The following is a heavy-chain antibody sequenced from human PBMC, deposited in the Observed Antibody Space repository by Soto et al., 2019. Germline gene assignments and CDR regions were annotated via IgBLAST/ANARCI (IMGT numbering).Heavy chain of an antibody. Sequence: SETLSLTCAVSGGSISGSNWWSWVRQPPGKGLEWIGEIYHSGSTNYNPSLKSRVTISVDKSKNQFSLKLSSVTAADTAVYYCARTALYTYYYYGMDVWGQGTTVTVSS. J-gene: IGHJ6*02. CDR3: ARTALYTYYYYGMDV. D-gene: IGHD3-16*01. CDR1: GGSISGSNW. CDR2: IYHSGST. V-gene: IGHV4-4*02.